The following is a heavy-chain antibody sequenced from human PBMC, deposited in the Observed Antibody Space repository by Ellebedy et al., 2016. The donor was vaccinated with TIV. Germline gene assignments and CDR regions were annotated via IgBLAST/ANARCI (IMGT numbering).Heavy chain of an antibody. J-gene: IGHJ5*02. CDR2: INQDGSET. Sequence: PGGSLRLSCEVSGFTVSNYWMSWVRQAPGKGLEWVANINQDGSETNYVDSVKGRFTISRDNAKNSPYLQMTSLRVGDTAVYRCARERREELRYFDWLLSNWFDPWGQGTLATVSS. CDR3: ARERREELRYFDWLLSNWFDP. D-gene: IGHD3-9*01. V-gene: IGHV3-7*01. CDR1: GFTVSNYW.